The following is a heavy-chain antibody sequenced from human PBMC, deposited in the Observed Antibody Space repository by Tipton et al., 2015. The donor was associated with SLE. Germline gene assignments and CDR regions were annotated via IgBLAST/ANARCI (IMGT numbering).Heavy chain of an antibody. CDR1: GGSFSSYY. Sequence: TLSLTCAVYGGSFSSYYWSWIRQPPGKGLEWIGEINHSRSTNYNPSLKSRVTISVDTSKNQFSLKLSSVTAADTAVYYCASLTGDRRDYWGQGTLVTVSS. CDR3: ASLTGDRRDY. CDR2: INHSRST. D-gene: IGHD7-27*01. J-gene: IGHJ4*02. V-gene: IGHV4-34*01.